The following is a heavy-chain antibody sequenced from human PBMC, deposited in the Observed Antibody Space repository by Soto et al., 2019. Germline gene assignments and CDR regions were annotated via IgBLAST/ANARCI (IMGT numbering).Heavy chain of an antibody. CDR3: ASGIYYYDSSGYAY. D-gene: IGHD3-22*01. CDR2: ISSSSSTI. CDR1: GFTFSSYS. Sequence: GGSLRLSCAASGFTFSSYSMNWVRQAPGKGLEWVSYISSSSSTIYYADSVKGRFTISRDNAKNSLYLQMNSLRDEDTAVYYCASGIYYYDSSGYAYWGQGTLVTVSS. J-gene: IGHJ4*02. V-gene: IGHV3-48*02.